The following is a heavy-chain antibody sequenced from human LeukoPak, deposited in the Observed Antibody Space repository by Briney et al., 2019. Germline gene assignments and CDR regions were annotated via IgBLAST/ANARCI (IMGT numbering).Heavy chain of an antibody. V-gene: IGHV3-48*03. Sequence: GGSLRLSCAASGFTFSSYEMNWVRQAPGKGLEWVSYISSSGSTIYYADSVKGRFTISRDNSKNTLYLQMNSLRAEDTAIYYCTRDVGDPSAYTFGYWGQGTLVTVSS. CDR3: TRDVGDPSAYTFGY. D-gene: IGHD3-16*01. J-gene: IGHJ4*02. CDR2: ISSSGSTI. CDR1: GFTFSSYE.